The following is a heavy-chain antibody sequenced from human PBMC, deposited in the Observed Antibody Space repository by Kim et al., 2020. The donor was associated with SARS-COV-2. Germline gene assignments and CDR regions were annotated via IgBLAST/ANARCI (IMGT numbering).Heavy chain of an antibody. CDR1: GGTFSSYA. V-gene: IGHV1-69*13. D-gene: IGHD6-25*01. Sequence: SVKVSCKASGGTFSSYAISWVRQAPGQGLEWMGGIIPIFGTANYAQKFQGRVTITADASTSTAYMELSSLRSEDTAVYYCARGGYCSASSGLLSWFDPWGQGTLVTVSS. J-gene: IGHJ5*02. CDR3: ARGGYCSASSGLLSWFDP. CDR2: IIPIFGTA.